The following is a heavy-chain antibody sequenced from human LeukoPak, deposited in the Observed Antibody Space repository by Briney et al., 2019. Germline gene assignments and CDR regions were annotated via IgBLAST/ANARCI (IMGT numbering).Heavy chain of an antibody. CDR1: GGTFSSYD. CDR2: IIPIFGTA. V-gene: IGHV1-69*13. Sequence: ASVKVSCKASGGTFSSYDISWVRQAPGQGLEWMGGIIPIFGTANYAQKFQGRVTITADESTSTAYMELSSLRSEDTAVYYCAREGYSSSSTPLDYWGQGTLVTVSS. CDR3: AREGYSSSSTPLDY. J-gene: IGHJ4*02. D-gene: IGHD6-6*01.